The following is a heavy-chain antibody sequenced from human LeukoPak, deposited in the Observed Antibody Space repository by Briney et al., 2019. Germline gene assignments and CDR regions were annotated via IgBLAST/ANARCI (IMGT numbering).Heavy chain of an antibody. D-gene: IGHD3-22*01. CDR1: GFIFSDYY. Sequence: GGSLRLSCAASGFIFSDYYMSWVRQAPGKGLEWVAVIWYDGSNKYYADSVKGRFTISRDNSKNTLYLQMNSLRAEDTAVYYCARDPPDSSGYYRPFYYFDYWGQGTLVTVSS. CDR2: IWYDGSNK. J-gene: IGHJ4*02. CDR3: ARDPPDSSGYYRPFYYFDY. V-gene: IGHV3-33*08.